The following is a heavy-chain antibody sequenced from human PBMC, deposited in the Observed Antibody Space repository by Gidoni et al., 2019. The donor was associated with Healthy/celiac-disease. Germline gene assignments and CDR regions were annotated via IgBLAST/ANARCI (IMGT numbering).Heavy chain of an antibody. CDR1: GYSISSGYY. J-gene: IGHJ4*02. V-gene: IGHV4-38-2*01. Sequence: QVQLQESGPGLVKPSETLSLTCAVSGYSISSGYYWGWIRPPPGKGLEWIGSIYHSGSTYYNPSLKSRVTISVDTSKNQFSLKLSSVTAADTAVYYCARVLRHCSGGSCYFYIDYWGQGTLVTVSS. D-gene: IGHD2-15*01. CDR3: ARVLRHCSGGSCYFYIDY. CDR2: IYHSGST.